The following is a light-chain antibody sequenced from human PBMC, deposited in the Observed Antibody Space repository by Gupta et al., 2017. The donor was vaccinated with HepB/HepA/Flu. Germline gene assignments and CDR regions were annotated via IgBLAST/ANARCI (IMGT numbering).Light chain of an antibody. CDR2: GNY. Sequence: QSVLTQSPSVSGAPGQRVTISCTGSSSNIGAHYDVQWYQQLPGTAPKLLIYGNYHRPSGVPDRISGSRSGTSASLAITGLQAEDEADYYCQSYDTSLRGWVFGGGTKLTVL. CDR1: SSNIGAHYD. CDR3: QSYDTSLRGWV. V-gene: IGLV1-40*01. J-gene: IGLJ3*02.